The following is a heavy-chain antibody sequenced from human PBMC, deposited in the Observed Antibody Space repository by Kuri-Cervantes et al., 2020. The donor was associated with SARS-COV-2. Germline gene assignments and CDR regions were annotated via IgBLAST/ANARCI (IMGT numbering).Heavy chain of an antibody. D-gene: IGHD5-18*01. J-gene: IGHJ4*02. Sequence: GGSLRLSCAASGFTFSSSSINWVRQAPGKGLEWVSYISSGSNSIYYADSVKGRFTISRDNAQNSLYLEMNSLRGEDTAVYYCARESRYVYGEFDFWGQGTLVTVSS. V-gene: IGHV3-48*04. CDR1: GFTFSSSS. CDR3: ARESRYVYGEFDF. CDR2: ISSGSNSI.